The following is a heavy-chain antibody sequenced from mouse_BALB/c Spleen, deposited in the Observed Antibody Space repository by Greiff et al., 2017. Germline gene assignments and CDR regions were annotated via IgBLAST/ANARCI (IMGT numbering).Heavy chain of an antibody. D-gene: IGHD1-2*01. CDR3: ATITTATGFAY. V-gene: IGHV2-4-1*01. CDR2: IWSGGST. CDR1: GFSLTSYG. J-gene: IGHJ3*01. Sequence: VKLVESGPGLVQPSQSLSLTCTVSGFSLTSYGVHWVRQSPGKGLEWLGVIWSGGSTDYNAAFISRLSISKDNSKCQVFFKMNSLQADDTAIYYCATITTATGFAYWGQGTLVTVSA.